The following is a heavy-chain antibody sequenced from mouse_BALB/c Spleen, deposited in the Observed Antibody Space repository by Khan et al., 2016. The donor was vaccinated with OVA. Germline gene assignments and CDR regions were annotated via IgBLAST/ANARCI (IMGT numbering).Heavy chain of an antibody. CDR2: INTYTGEP. V-gene: IGHV9-1*02. Sequence: QIQLVQSGPELKKPGETVKISCKASGYTFTNYGMNWVKQAPGKGLKWMGWINTYTGEPTYTDDFKGRFAFSLETSASTAYLQINNLKNEDMATYFCARGASYWYFDVWGPGTTVTVSS. CDR3: ARGASYWYFDV. CDR1: GYTFTNYG. J-gene: IGHJ1*01.